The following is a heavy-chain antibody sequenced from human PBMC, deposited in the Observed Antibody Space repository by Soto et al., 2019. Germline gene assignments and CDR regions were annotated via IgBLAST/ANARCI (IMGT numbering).Heavy chain of an antibody. CDR2: IYYSGST. V-gene: IGHV4-30-4*01. J-gene: IGHJ6*02. CDR1: GGSISSGDYY. CDR3: ARHAASFVYYYYGMDV. D-gene: IGHD2-15*01. Sequence: QVQLQESGPGLVKPSQTLSLTCTVSGGSISSGDYYWSWIRQPPGKGLEWIGYIYYSGSTYYNPSLKSRVTISVDTSKNQFSLKLSSVTAADTAVYSCARHAASFVYYYYGMDVWGQGTTVTVSS.